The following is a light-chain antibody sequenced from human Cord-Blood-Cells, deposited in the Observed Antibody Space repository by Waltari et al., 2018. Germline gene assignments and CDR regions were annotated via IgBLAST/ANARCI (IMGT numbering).Light chain of an antibody. CDR2: EGS. CDR3: CSYAGSSGWV. V-gene: IGLV2-23*01. CDR1: RSDVGSYNL. Sequence: QSALTQPAFVSGSPGQSITISCTGTRSDVGSYNLVSWYQQHPGKAPKLMIYEGSKRPSGVSNRFSGPKSGNPASLTISGLQAEDEADYYCCSYAGSSGWVFGGGTKLTVL. J-gene: IGLJ3*02.